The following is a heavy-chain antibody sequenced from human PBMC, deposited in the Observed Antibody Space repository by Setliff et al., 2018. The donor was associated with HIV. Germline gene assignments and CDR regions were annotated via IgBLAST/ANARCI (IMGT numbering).Heavy chain of an antibody. CDR3: ARHLYYYDNNGYLQPYYYMDV. V-gene: IGHV4-59*08. Sequence: PSETLSLTCAVYGGSFSGYYWSWIRQPPGKGLEWIGYIYYSGSTSYNPSLKSRVTISVGTSKNQFSLKLSSVTAADTAVYYCARHLYYYDNNGYLQPYYYMDVWGKGTTVTVSS. CDR2: IYYSGST. CDR1: GGSFSGYY. D-gene: IGHD3-22*01. J-gene: IGHJ6*03.